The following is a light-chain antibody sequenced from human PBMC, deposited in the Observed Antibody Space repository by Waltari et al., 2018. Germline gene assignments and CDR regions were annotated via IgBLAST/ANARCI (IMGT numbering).Light chain of an antibody. J-gene: IGKJ4*01. CDR3: QQYNDWPPLT. CDR2: GAS. Sequence: EVVMTQSPATLSVSPGERATLSCRASQSVSSFVAWYQQKPRQAPRLLIYGASTRATGIPARFSGSGSGTEFTLTISSLQSEDFAVYYCQQYNDWPPLTFGGGTKVEIK. CDR1: QSVSSF. V-gene: IGKV3-15*01.